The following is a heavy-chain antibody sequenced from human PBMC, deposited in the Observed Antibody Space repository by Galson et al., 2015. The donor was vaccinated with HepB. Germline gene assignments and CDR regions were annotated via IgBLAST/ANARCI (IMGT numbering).Heavy chain of an antibody. CDR2: ISSNGGST. V-gene: IGHV3-64D*06. CDR1: GFTFSSYA. D-gene: IGHD2-15*01. CDR3: VKEVRYCSGGSCYPDAFDI. Sequence: SLRLSCAASGFTFSSYAMHWVRQAPGKGLEYVSAISSNGGSTYYADSVKGRFTISRDNSKNTLYLQMSSLRAEDTAVYYCVKEVRYCSGGSCYPDAFDIWGQGTMVTVSS. J-gene: IGHJ3*02.